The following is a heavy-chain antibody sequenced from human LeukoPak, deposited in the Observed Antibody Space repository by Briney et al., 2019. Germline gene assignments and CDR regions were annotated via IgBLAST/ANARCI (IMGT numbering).Heavy chain of an antibody. CDR1: GFTFSSYW. CDR2: INSDASST. D-gene: IGHD1-26*01. CDR3: IRGLSGSYGYFDH. Sequence: GGSLRLSCAASGFTFSSYWIHWVRQAPGKGLVWVSRINSDASSTSYADSVKGRFTISRDNAKNTVYLQMNSLRAEDTAVYYCIRGLSGSYGYFDHWGQGILVTVSS. J-gene: IGHJ4*02. V-gene: IGHV3-74*01.